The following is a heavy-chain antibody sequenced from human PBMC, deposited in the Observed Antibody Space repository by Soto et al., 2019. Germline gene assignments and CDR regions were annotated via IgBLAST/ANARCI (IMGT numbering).Heavy chain of an antibody. V-gene: IGHV4-31*01. D-gene: IGHD1-1*01. CDR3: ARWPQLEPRFDY. CDR1: GGSISSGGYY. Sequence: QVQLQESGPGMVKPSQTLSLTCTVSGGSISSGGYYWSWIRQHAGKGLEWIGYIYYSGSTYYNPSLKRQVTISVDTSKNQFSLNLSSVTAADTAVYYCARWPQLEPRFDYWGQGTLVTVSS. J-gene: IGHJ4*02. CDR2: IYYSGST.